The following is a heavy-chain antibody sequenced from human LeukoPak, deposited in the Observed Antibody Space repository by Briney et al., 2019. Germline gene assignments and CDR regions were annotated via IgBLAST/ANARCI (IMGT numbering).Heavy chain of an antibody. CDR2: ISTYDGNT. Sequence: GASVKASCKASGYTFSSYHVSWVRQAPGQGLEWMGWISTYDGNTNYAQNFQGRVAMTTDTSTSTAYLELRSLRSDDTAVYYCARDFATWYFDYWGQGTLVTVSS. CDR3: ARDFATWYFDY. J-gene: IGHJ4*02. CDR1: GYTFSSYH. V-gene: IGHV1-18*01. D-gene: IGHD2-15*01.